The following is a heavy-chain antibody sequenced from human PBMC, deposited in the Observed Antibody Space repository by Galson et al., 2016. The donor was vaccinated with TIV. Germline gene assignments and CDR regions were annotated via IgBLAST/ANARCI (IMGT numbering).Heavy chain of an antibody. CDR3: AKDWWVTYTDRPFFEF. CDR2: IDQSGGA. Sequence: ETLSLTCTVYGGSFSGYYWTWIRQPPGKGLEWIGEIDQSGGAKYHPSLKSRVNIFVDTSNNQFSLELSSVTAADTAVYYCAKDWWVTYTDRPFFEFWGQGILVTVSS. CDR1: GGSFSGYY. J-gene: IGHJ4*02. D-gene: IGHD2-15*01. V-gene: IGHV4-34*01.